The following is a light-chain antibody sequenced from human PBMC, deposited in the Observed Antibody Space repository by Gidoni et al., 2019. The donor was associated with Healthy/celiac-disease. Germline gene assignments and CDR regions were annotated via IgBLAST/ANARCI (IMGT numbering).Light chain of an antibody. V-gene: IGLV3-1*01. CDR2: QDS. J-gene: IGLJ2*01. CDR3: QAWESSSVV. CDR1: KLGDRY. Sequence: SYELSQPPSVSVSRGQTASISCSGDKLGDRYACWYQHKPGQSPVLVTYQDSKRPSGIPERISCSKSGNTATLNNRGTLAMDEAEDYSQAWESSSVVFGGGTKLTV.